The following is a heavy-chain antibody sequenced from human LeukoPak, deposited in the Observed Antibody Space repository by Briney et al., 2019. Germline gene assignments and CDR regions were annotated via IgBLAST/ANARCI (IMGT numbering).Heavy chain of an antibody. V-gene: IGHV4-59*01. CDR2: IYYSGTT. CDR1: GGSISSYY. J-gene: IGHJ4*02. D-gene: IGHD6-13*01. CDR3: ARGVYIAAAQYAY. Sequence: SETLSLTCTVSGGSISSYYWSWIRQPPGKGLEWIGYIYYSGTTNYNPSLKSRVTISVDTSKNQFSLKLISVTAADTAVYYCARGVYIAAAQYAYWGQGTLVTVSS.